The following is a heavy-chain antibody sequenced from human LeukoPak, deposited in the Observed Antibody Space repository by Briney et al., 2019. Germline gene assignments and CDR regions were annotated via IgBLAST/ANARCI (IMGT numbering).Heavy chain of an antibody. CDR3: ARDPRGATVTSLKIDY. Sequence: PGGSLRLSCAASGFTFDDYAMHWVRQAPGKGLEWVSLISGDGGSTYYADSVKGRFTISRDNSKNSLYLQMNSLRTEDTAVYYCARDPRGATVTSLKIDYWGQGTLVTVSS. D-gene: IGHD4-17*01. V-gene: IGHV3-43*02. CDR2: ISGDGGST. J-gene: IGHJ4*02. CDR1: GFTFDDYA.